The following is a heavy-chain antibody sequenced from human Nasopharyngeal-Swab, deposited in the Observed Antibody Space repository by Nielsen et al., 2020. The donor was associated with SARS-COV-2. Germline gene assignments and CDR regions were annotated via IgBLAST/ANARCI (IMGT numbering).Heavy chain of an antibody. CDR2: LRGRGGST. V-gene: IGHV3-23*01. CDR1: GFTFSSYA. Sequence: GESLKISCAASGFTFSSYAMSWVGQAPGKGLGWVSVLRGRGGSTYYADSVKGRFTISRDNSENTLYLQMNSLRAEDTAVYYCARYDDYYDSSGYAYWGQGTLVTVSS. D-gene: IGHD3-22*01. CDR3: ARYDDYYDSSGYAY. J-gene: IGHJ4*02.